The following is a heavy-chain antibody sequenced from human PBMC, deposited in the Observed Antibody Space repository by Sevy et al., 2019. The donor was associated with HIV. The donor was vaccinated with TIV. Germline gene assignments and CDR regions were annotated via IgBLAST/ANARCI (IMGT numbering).Heavy chain of an antibody. V-gene: IGHV3-9*01. CDR3: AQDLHRGCDSINCYSYYYYYYGLDV. Sequence: GGSLRLSCAASGFPFDDYAMHWVRQAPGKGLEWVSGISWNRGSIDYADSVKGRFTISRDSAKQSLYLEMNSLRPDDTATYYCAQDLHRGCDSINCYSYYYYYYGLDVWGQGTTVTVSS. J-gene: IGHJ6*02. CDR2: ISWNRGSI. CDR1: GFPFDDYA. D-gene: IGHD2-21*02.